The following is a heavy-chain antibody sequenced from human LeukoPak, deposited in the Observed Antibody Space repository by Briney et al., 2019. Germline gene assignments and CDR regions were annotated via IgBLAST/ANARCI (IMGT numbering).Heavy chain of an antibody. CDR3: ARGEQWLVAFDY. J-gene: IGHJ4*02. D-gene: IGHD6-19*01. V-gene: IGHV1-18*01. Sequence: ASVKVSCKASGYTFTSYGIRWVRQAPGQGLAWMGWISAYNGSTNYAQKLQGRVTMTTDTSTSTAYMELRSLRSDDTAVYYCARGEQWLVAFDYWGQGTLVTVSS. CDR2: ISAYNGST. CDR1: GYTFTSYG.